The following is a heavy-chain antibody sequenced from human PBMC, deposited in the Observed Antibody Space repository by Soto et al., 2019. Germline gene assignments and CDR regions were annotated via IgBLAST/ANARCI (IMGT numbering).Heavy chain of an antibody. CDR2: ISGSGGST. D-gene: IGHD5-12*01. V-gene: IGHV3-23*01. Sequence: EVQLLESGGGLVQPGGSLRLSCAASGFTFSSYAMSWVRQAPGKGLEWVSAISGSGGSTYYADSVKGRFTISRDHSKNTLYLQMNSLRAEDTAVYYCSRLLPYSGYDSYDYWGQGPLVTVSS. J-gene: IGHJ4*02. CDR1: GFTFSSYA. CDR3: SRLLPYSGYDSYDY.